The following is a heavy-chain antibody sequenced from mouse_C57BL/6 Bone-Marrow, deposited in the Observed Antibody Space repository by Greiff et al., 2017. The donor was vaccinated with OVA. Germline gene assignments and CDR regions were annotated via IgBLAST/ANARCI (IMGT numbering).Heavy chain of an antibody. V-gene: IGHV14-3*01. CDR1: GFNIKNTY. Sequence: EVQLQQSVAELVRPGASVKLSCTASGFNIKNTYMHWVKQRPEQGLAWIGRIDPANGNTKYAPKFQGKATITADTSSNTAYLQLSSLTSEDTAIYYCSTIYYYGSSLYYYAMDYWGQGTSVTVSS. CDR3: STIYYYGSSLYYYAMDY. J-gene: IGHJ4*01. D-gene: IGHD1-1*01. CDR2: IDPANGNT.